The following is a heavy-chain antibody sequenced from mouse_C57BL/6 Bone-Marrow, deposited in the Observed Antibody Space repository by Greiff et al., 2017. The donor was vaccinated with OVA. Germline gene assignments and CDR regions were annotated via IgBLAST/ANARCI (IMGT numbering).Heavy chain of an antibody. CDR3: TRRRDWYFDV. Sequence: VQLQQSGAELVRPGASVTLSCKASGYTFTDYEMHWVKQTPVHGLEWIGALDPETGGTAYNQKFKGKAILTADKSSSTAYMELRSLTSEDSAVYYCTRRRDWYFDVWGTGTTVTVSS. CDR1: GYTFTDYE. V-gene: IGHV1-15*01. J-gene: IGHJ1*03. CDR2: LDPETGGT.